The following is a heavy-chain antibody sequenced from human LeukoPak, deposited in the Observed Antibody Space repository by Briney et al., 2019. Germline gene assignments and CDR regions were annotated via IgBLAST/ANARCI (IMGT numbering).Heavy chain of an antibody. D-gene: IGHD2-2*01. J-gene: IGHJ6*02. CDR3: ARENRRYCSSTSCYDGMDV. Sequence: ASVKVSCKASGYTFTGYYMHWVRRAPGQGLEWMGWINPNSGGTNYAQKFQGRVTMTRDTSISTAYMELSRLRSDDTAVYYCARENRRYCSSTSCYDGMDVWGQGTTVTVSS. CDR2: INPNSGGT. V-gene: IGHV1-2*02. CDR1: GYTFTGYY.